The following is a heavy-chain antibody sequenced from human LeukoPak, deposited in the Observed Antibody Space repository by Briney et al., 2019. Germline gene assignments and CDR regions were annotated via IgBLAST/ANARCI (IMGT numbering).Heavy chain of an antibody. V-gene: IGHV3-23*01. CDR2: ISGSGGST. D-gene: IGHD3-22*01. CDR3: AKAPYFDSGGYYYFDY. Sequence: RAGGSLRLSCAASGFTFSSYAMNWVRQAPGKGLGWVSAISGSGGSTYYADSVKGRFTISRDNSKNTLYLQMNSLRAEDTAVYYCAKAPYFDSGGYYYFDYWGQGTLVTVSS. J-gene: IGHJ4*02. CDR1: GFTFSSYA.